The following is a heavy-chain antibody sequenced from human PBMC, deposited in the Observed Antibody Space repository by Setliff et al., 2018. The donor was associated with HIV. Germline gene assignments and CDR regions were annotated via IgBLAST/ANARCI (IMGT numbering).Heavy chain of an antibody. CDR1: RYTFSSYY. J-gene: IGHJ3*02. CDR3: NFALDAFDI. CDR2: IDTTGST. V-gene: IGHV1-46*01. Sequence: ASVKVSCKASRYTFSSYYLHWMRQAPGQGLEWMAMIDTTGSTFYAQTFQGRITMTRDTSTSTVYMELSSLRSEDTAVYYCNFALDAFDIWGQGTMVTVSS.